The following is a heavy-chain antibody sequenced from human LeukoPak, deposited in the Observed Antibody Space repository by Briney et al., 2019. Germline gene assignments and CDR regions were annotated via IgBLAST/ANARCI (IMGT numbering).Heavy chain of an antibody. CDR2: IYYTGAT. D-gene: IGHD6-19*01. V-gene: IGHV4-59*08. CDR1: GGSISSYY. CDR3: ARYGGSGWVIDN. J-gene: IGHJ4*02. Sequence: KSSETLSLTCTVSGGSISSYYWTWIRQPPGKGLEWIGYIYYTGATCYNPSLKSRVTISVDTSKKQFSLKLTSVTAADTAVYYCARYGGSGWVIDNWGQGTLVTVSS.